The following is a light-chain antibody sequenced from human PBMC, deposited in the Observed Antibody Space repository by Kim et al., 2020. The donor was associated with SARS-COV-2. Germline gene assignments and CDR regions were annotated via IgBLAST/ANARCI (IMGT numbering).Light chain of an antibody. CDR3: SSYTSSSTWV. CDR2: DVS. Sequence: GQLITISCTGTSSDVGGYNYVSWYQQHPGKAPKLMMYDVSNRPSGVSNRFSGSKSGNTASLTISGLQAEDEADYYCSSYTSSSTWVFGGGTKLTVL. J-gene: IGLJ3*02. V-gene: IGLV2-14*04. CDR1: SSDVGGYNY.